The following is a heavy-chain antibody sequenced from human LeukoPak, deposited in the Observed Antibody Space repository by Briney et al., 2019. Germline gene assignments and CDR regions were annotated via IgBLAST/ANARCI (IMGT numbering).Heavy chain of an antibody. CDR3: VKDLYKGDSSSWYYFDY. J-gene: IGHJ4*02. D-gene: IGHD6-13*01. Sequence: GGSLRLSCAASGFTFSTYEMNWVRQAPGKGLEYVSAISANGGSTYYADSVKGRFTISRDNSKNTLYLQMSSLRAEDTAIYHCVKDLYKGDSSSWYYFDYWGQGTLVTVSS. V-gene: IGHV3-64D*06. CDR2: ISANGGST. CDR1: GFTFSTYE.